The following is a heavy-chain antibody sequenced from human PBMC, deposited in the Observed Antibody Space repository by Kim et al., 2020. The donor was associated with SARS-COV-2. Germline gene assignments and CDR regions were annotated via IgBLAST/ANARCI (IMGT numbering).Heavy chain of an antibody. CDR3: ARHRGVRGVIIRSWYFDL. CDR1: GYSFTSYW. J-gene: IGHJ2*01. Sequence: GESLKISCKGSGYSFTSYWIGWVRQMPGKGLEWMGIIYPGDSDTRYSPSFQGQVTISADKSISTAYLQWSSLKASDTAMYYCARHRGVRGVIIRSWYFDLWGRSTLVTVSS. CDR2: IYPGDSDT. D-gene: IGHD3-10*01. V-gene: IGHV5-51*01.